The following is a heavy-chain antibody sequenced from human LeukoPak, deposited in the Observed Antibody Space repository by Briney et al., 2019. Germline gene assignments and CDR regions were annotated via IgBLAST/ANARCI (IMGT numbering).Heavy chain of an antibody. CDR1: GFTFSSYG. CDR3: AREIFTTVVVPAATFYYYYGMDV. Sequence: PGGSLRLSCAASGFTFSSYGMHWVRQAPGKGLEWVAVISYDGSNKYYADSVKGRFTISRDNSKNTLYLQMNSLRDEDTAVYYCAREIFTTVVVPAATFYYYYGMDVWGQGTTVTVSS. J-gene: IGHJ6*02. D-gene: IGHD2-2*01. CDR2: ISYDGSNK. V-gene: IGHV3-30*03.